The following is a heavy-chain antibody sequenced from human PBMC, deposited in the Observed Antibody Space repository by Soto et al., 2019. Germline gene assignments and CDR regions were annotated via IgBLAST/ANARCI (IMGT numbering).Heavy chain of an antibody. D-gene: IGHD2-21*02. J-gene: IGHJ6*02. CDR2: VYWDDDK. CDR1: GLSLSTIGEG. V-gene: IGHV2-5*02. Sequence: QITLKESGPTLVKPTQSLTLTCTFSGLSLSTIGEGVGWIRQPPGKALEWLALVYWDDDKRSSPSLKSRLTITYESSLNQVGFTMTNMGAVDTATYYCVPTRCGVDCHYSYWSPSYYGLDVWGQGTTVTVSS. CDR3: VPTRCGVDCHYSYWSPSYYGLDV.